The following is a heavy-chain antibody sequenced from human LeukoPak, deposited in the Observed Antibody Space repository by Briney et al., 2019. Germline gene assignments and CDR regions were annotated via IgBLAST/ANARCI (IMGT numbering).Heavy chain of an antibody. CDR2: MYYSGST. V-gene: IGHV4-59*01. Sequence: SETLSLTCTVSGGSISSYYWSWIRQPPGKGLEWIGYMYYSGSTNYNPSLKSRVTISVDTSNNQFSLRLRSVTAADTAVYYCARRGLLQNWFDSWGQGTLVTVSS. CDR1: GGSISSYY. CDR3: ARRGLLQNWFDS. D-gene: IGHD2-15*01. J-gene: IGHJ5*01.